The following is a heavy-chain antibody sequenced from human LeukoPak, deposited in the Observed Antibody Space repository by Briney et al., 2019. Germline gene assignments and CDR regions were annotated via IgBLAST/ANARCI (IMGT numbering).Heavy chain of an antibody. V-gene: IGHV3-21*01. CDR2: ISSSSSYI. CDR1: GFTFSSYS. Sequence: GGSLRLSCAASGFTFSSYSMNWVRQAPGKGLEWVSSISSSSSYIYYGDSVKGRFTISRDNAKNSLYLQMNSLRAEDTAVYYCARVRLKGGATHPWGQGTLVTVSS. D-gene: IGHD1-26*01. CDR3: ARVRLKGGATHP. J-gene: IGHJ5*02.